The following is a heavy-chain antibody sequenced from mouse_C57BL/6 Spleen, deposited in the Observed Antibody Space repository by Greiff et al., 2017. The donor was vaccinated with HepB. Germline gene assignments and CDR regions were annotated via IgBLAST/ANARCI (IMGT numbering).Heavy chain of an antibody. CDR1: GYTFTSYG. CDR2: IYPRSGNT. CDR3: ARWFYYGSSYGYFDV. Sequence: QVHVKQSGAELARPGASVKLSCKASGYTFTSYGISWVKQRTGQGLEWIGEIYPRSGNTYYNEKFKGKATLTADKSSSTAYMELRSLTSEDSAVYFCARWFYYGSSYGYFDVWGTGTTVTVSS. D-gene: IGHD1-1*01. V-gene: IGHV1-81*01. J-gene: IGHJ1*03.